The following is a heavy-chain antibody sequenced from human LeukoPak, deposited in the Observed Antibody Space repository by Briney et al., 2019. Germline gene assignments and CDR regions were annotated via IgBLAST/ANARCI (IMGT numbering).Heavy chain of an antibody. Sequence: SETLSLTCTVSGYSISSGYYWGWIRQPPGKGLEWIGSIYYSGSTYYNPSLKSRVTISVDTSKNQFSLKLSSVTATDTAVYYCARPYYGSGSYPPRSRFDPWGQGTLVTVSS. CDR2: IYYSGST. CDR3: ARPYYGSGSYPPRSRFDP. J-gene: IGHJ5*02. V-gene: IGHV4-38-2*02. D-gene: IGHD3-10*01. CDR1: GYSISSGYY.